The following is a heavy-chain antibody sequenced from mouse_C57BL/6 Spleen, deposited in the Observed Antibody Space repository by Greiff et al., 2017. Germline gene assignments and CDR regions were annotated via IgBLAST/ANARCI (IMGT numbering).Heavy chain of an antibody. J-gene: IGHJ4*01. CDR3: ARVPLDYYAMGY. D-gene: IGHD2-10*02. CDR2: ISRGSSTT. Sequence: EVKLLESGGGLVKPGGSLKLSCAASGFTFSDYGMHWVRQAPEKGLEWVAYISRGSSTTYYADTVKGRFTISRDNAKNTLFLQMTSLRSEDTAMYYCARVPLDYYAMGYWGQGTSVTVSS. CDR1: GFTFSDYG. V-gene: IGHV5-17*01.